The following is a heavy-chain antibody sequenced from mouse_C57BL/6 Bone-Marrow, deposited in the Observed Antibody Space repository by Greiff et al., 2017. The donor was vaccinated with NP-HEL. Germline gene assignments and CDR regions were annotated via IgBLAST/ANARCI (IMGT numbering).Heavy chain of an antibody. V-gene: IGHV1-47*01. CDR1: GYTFTTYP. CDR2: FHPYNDDT. J-gene: IGHJ2*01. Sequence: QVQLQQSGAELVKPGASVKMSCKASGYTFTTYPIEWVKQNHGKSLEWIGNFHPYNDDTEYNEKFKNKATLTVEKSSSTVYLELSRITSDDSSVYYCARGSNYWYYFDNWGQGTTLTVSS. CDR3: ARGSNYWYYFDN. D-gene: IGHD2-5*01.